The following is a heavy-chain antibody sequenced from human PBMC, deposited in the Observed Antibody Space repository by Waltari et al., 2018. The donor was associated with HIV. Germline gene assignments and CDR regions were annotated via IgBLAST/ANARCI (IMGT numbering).Heavy chain of an antibody. CDR2: IRSDTDTI. V-gene: IGHV3-11*01. CDR3: ARLKYSSGFFDY. D-gene: IGHD6-19*01. Sequence: QVQLVESGGGLVNPGGSMRRSCATSGFTFSDYYMTWIRQAPGKGLEWVSYIRSDTDTIYYADSVKGRFTISRDNAKNSLYLQMNRLSVEDTAVYYCARLKYSSGFFDYWGQGALVTVSS. J-gene: IGHJ4*02. CDR1: GFTFSDYY.